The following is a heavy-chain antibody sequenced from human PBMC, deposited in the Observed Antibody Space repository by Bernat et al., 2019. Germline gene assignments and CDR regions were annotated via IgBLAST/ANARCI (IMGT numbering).Heavy chain of an antibody. CDR1: GFTVSSNY. CDR3: ARATEYYDSSGRPHDAFDN. CDR2: MYSGGST. Sequence: EVQLVESGGGLVQPGGSLRLSCAASGFTVSSNYMSWVRQAPGKGLEWVSVMYSGGSTYYADSVKGRFTISRDNSKNTLYLQMNSQRAEDTAVYYCARATEYYDSSGRPHDAFDNWGQGTMVSVSS. V-gene: IGHV3-66*01. J-gene: IGHJ3*02. D-gene: IGHD3-22*01.